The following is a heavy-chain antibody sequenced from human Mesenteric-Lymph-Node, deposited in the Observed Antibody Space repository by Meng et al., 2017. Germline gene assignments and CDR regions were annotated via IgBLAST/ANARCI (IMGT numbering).Heavy chain of an antibody. D-gene: IGHD3-22*01. J-gene: IGHJ4*02. CDR2: ISYDGSNK. CDR3: ARDLDSSGYYYYFDY. CDR1: GFTFSSYA. V-gene: IGHV3-30*07. Sequence: GESLKISCAASGFTFSSYAMHWVRQAPGKGLEWVAVISYDGSNKYYADSVKGRFTISRDNSKNTLYLQMNSLRAEDTAVYYCARDLDSSGYYYYFDYWGQGTLVTVSS.